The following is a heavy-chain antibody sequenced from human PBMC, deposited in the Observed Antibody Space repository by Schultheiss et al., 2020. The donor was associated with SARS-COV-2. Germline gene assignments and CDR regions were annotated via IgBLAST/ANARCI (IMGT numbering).Heavy chain of an antibody. CDR1: GFTFSSYW. CDR3: ARGLGGGWHYYFDY. D-gene: IGHD3-16*01. V-gene: IGHV3-7*01. CDR2: IKQDGSEK. J-gene: IGHJ4*02. Sequence: GGSLRLSCAASGFTFSSYWMSWVRQAPGKGLEWVANIKQDGSEKYYVDSVKGRFTISRDNAKNSLYLQMNSLRAEDTAVYYCARGLGGGWHYYFDYWGQGTLVTVSS.